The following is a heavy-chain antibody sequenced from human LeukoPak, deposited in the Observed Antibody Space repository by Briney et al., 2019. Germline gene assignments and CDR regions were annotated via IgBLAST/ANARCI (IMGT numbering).Heavy chain of an antibody. D-gene: IGHD6-19*01. J-gene: IGHJ4*02. CDR3: ARVAWESGWLDY. CDR1: GFTVSSNY. V-gene: IGHV3-66*01. Sequence: GGSLRLSCAASGFTVSSNYMSWVRQAPGKGLEWVSVIYSGGSTYYADSVKGRFTISRDNSKNTLYLQMNSLRAEDTAVYYCARVAWESGWLDYWGQGTLVTVSS. CDR2: IYSGGST.